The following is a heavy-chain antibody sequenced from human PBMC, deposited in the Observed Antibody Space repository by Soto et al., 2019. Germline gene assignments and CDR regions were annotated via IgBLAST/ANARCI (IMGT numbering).Heavy chain of an antibody. V-gene: IGHV3-23*01. CDR2: ISGSGGTT. Sequence: GGSLRLSCAASGFAFSSYAMNWVRQAPGKGLEWVSAISGSGGTTFYADSVKGRFSISRDNSKNMLHLQMNSLRAEDTAVYYCAKSNVAVRLLYFDNWGQGTLVTVSS. J-gene: IGHJ4*02. CDR1: GFAFSSYA. D-gene: IGHD3-10*01. CDR3: AKSNVAVRLLYFDN.